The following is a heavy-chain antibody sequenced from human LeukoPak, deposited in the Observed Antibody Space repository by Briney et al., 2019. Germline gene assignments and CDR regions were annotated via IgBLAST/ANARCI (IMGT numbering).Heavy chain of an antibody. V-gene: IGHV1-2*02. Sequence: ASVKVSCKASGYTFTGYYMHWVRQAPGQGLEWMGWINPNSGGTNYAQKFQGRVTMTRDTSISTAYMELSRLRSDDTAVYYCARGSRVNYYGSGPRGEYFDYWGQGTLVTVSS. CDR1: GYTFTGYY. D-gene: IGHD3-10*01. CDR3: ARGSRVNYYGSGPRGEYFDY. J-gene: IGHJ4*02. CDR2: INPNSGGT.